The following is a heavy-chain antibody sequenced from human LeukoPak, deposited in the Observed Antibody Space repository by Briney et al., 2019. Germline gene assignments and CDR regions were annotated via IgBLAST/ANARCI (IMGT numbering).Heavy chain of an antibody. Sequence: SISSXSSYIYYADSVKGRFTISRDNAMNSLYLQMNSLRAEDTAVYYCARDLRDSSSWYWYYYYMDVWGKGTTVTVSS. J-gene: IGHJ6*03. CDR2: ISSXSSYI. D-gene: IGHD6-13*01. CDR3: ARDLRDSSSWYWYYYYMDV. V-gene: IGHV3-21*01.